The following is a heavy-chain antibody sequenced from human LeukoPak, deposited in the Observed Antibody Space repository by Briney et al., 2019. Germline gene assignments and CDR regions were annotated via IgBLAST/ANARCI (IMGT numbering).Heavy chain of an antibody. D-gene: IGHD5-12*01. Sequence: PSETLSLTCTVSGGSISSGVCYWSWIRQHPGKGLEWIGYIYYSGTTYYNPSLKSRLTISIDTSKNQFSLKLSSVTAADTAVYYCARQDSGYDPLFDYWGQGTLVTVSS. J-gene: IGHJ4*02. V-gene: IGHV4-31*03. CDR3: ARQDSGYDPLFDY. CDR2: IYYSGTT. CDR1: GGSISSGVCY.